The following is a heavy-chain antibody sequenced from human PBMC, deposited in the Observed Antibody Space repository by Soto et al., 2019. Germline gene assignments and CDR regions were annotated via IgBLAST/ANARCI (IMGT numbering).Heavy chain of an antibody. CDR1: GGSISSGGYY. Sequence: SETLSLTWTVSGGSISSGGYYWTWIRQHPGKGLEWIGYIRYSESTYYNPSLKSRVTISVDTSKNQFSLKLSSVTAADTAVYYCARGYYDILTGYYPSAEYFQHWGQGTLVTV. CDR3: ARGYYDILTGYYPSAEYFQH. D-gene: IGHD3-9*01. J-gene: IGHJ1*01. CDR2: IRYSEST. V-gene: IGHV4-31*02.